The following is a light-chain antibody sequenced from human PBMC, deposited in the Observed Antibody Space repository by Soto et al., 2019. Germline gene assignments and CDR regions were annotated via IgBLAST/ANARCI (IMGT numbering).Light chain of an antibody. V-gene: IGLV2-14*01. Sequence: QSALTQPASVSGSPGQSITISCTGTTSDVGAYNYVSWYQQHPGEAPRLMIYDVSYRPSGVSNRFSGSKSGNTASLTISGLRAEDEADSYRSSYSSISYVIFGGGTKVTVL. CDR2: DVS. CDR3: SSYSSISYVI. J-gene: IGLJ2*01. CDR1: TSDVGAYNY.